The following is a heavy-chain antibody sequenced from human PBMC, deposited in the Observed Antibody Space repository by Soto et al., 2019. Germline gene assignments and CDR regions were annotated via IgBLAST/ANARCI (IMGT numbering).Heavy chain of an antibody. Sequence: GGSLRLSCAASGFTFSSYGMHWVRQAPGKGLEWVAVISYDGSNKYYADSVKGRFTISRDNSKNTLYLQMNSLRAEDTAVYYCAKDRYARGYYFDYWGQGTLVTVSS. CDR1: GFTFSSYG. CDR3: AKDRYARGYYFDY. J-gene: IGHJ4*02. CDR2: ISYDGSNK. D-gene: IGHD2-2*01. V-gene: IGHV3-30*18.